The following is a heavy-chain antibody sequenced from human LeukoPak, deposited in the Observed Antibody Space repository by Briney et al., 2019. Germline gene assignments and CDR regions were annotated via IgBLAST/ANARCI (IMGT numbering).Heavy chain of an antibody. CDR1: GGSISSYY. J-gene: IGHJ5*02. Sequence: SETLSLTCTVSGGSISSYYWSWIRQPPGKGLEWIGYIYYSGSTNYNPSLKSRVTISVDTSKNQFSLKLSSVTAADTAVYYCARAQRGVIRWFDPWGQGTRVTVSS. D-gene: IGHD3-10*01. CDR2: IYYSGST. CDR3: ARAQRGVIRWFDP. V-gene: IGHV4-59*01.